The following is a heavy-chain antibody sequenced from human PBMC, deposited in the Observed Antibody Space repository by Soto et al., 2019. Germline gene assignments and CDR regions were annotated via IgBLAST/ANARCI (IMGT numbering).Heavy chain of an antibody. V-gene: IGHV3-48*01. CDR1: GFTFSSYS. J-gene: IGHJ6*02. CDR3: ARDPTYYDILTGQKLDYYYYGMDV. Sequence: GGSLRLSCAASGFTFSSYSMNWVRQAPGKGLEWVSYISSSSSTIYYADSVKGRFTISRDNAKNSLYLQMNSLRAEDTAVYYCARDPTYYDILTGQKLDYYYYGMDVWGQGTTVTVSS. CDR2: ISSSSSTI. D-gene: IGHD3-9*01.